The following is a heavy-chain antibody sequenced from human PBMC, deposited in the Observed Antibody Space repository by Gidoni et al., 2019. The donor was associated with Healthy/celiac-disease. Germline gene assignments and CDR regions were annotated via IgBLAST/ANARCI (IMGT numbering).Heavy chain of an antibody. CDR2: ISGSGGST. V-gene: IGHV3-23*01. D-gene: IGHD5-12*01. CDR1: GCTFSSYA. J-gene: IGHJ4*02. Sequence: EVQLLESGGGLVQPGGSVRRSGAASGCTFSSYAMSWVRQAPGKVLEWVSAISGSGGSTYYADSVKGRFTISRDNSKNTLYLQMNSLRAEDTAVYYCAKGGYDYQGFFDYWGQGTLVTVSS. CDR3: AKGGYDYQGFFDY.